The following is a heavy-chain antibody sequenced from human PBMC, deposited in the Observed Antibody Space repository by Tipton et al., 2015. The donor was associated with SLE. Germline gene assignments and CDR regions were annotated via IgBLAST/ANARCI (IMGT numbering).Heavy chain of an antibody. J-gene: IGHJ5*01. CDR3: AREAMTYDS. CDR1: GFNFNYYW. D-gene: IGHD2-21*02. Sequence: SLRPSCTASGFNFNYYWMHWVRQVPGKGLLWVSHINSGGTTTTYADSVKGRFTISRDNTKNTLYLHMNSLRAEDTAVYYCAREAMTYDSWGQGTLVTVSS. CDR2: INSGGTTT. V-gene: IGHV3-74*01.